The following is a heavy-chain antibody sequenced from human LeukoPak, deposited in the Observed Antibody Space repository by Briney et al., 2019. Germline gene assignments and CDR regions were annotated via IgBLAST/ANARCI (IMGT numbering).Heavy chain of an antibody. J-gene: IGHJ4*02. CDR1: GYTLTELS. D-gene: IGHD3-22*01. Sequence: ASVKVSCKVSGYTLTELSMHWVRQAPGKGLEWMGGFDPEDGETIYAQKFQGRVTMTEDTSTDTAYMELSSLRSEDTAVYYCATEVSYGSSGYYDFDYWGQGTLVTVSS. V-gene: IGHV1-24*01. CDR2: FDPEDGET. CDR3: ATEVSYGSSGYYDFDY.